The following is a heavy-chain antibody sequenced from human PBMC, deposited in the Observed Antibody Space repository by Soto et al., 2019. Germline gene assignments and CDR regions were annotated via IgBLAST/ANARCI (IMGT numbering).Heavy chain of an antibody. V-gene: IGHV3-11*03. CDR2: SSNSGTFT. Sequence: GGSLRLSCAASGFSISDHYMSWIRQAPGKGLEWVSYSSNSGTFTKYADSVKGRFSISRDNAKNSLYLEINSLRGEDTAIYYCARSGDNYNVLDYWGQGTPVTSPQ. CDR1: GFSISDHY. CDR3: ARSGDNYNVLDY. D-gene: IGHD3-10*02. J-gene: IGHJ4*02.